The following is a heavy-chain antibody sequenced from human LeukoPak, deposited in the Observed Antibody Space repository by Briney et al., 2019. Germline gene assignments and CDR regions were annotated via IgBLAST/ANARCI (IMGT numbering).Heavy chain of an antibody. CDR2: INAGNGNT. Sequence: ASVKVSCKASGYTFTSYGISWVRQAPGQRLEWMGWINAGNGNTKYSQKFQGRVTITRDTSASTAYMELSSLRPEDTAVYYCARYWGSGAFDIWGQGTMVTVSS. CDR1: GYTFTSYG. V-gene: IGHV1-3*01. J-gene: IGHJ3*02. CDR3: ARYWGSGAFDI. D-gene: IGHD7-27*01.